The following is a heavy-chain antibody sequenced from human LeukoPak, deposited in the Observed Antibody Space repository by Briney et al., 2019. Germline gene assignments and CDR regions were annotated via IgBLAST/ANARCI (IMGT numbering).Heavy chain of an antibody. J-gene: IGHJ4*02. CDR1: GFTFSSYG. V-gene: IGHV3-30*18. CDR3: AKDTGYYDSSGPYYFDY. D-gene: IGHD3-22*01. Sequence: GGSLRLSCAASGFTFSSYGMHWVRQAPGKGLEWVAVISYDGSNKYYADSMKGRFTISRDNSKNTLYLQMNSLRAEDTAVYYCAKDTGYYDSSGPYYFDYWGQGTLVTVSS. CDR2: ISYDGSNK.